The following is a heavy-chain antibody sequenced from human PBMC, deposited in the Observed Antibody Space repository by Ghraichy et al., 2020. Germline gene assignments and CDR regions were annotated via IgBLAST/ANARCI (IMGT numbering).Heavy chain of an antibody. CDR2: INHSGST. J-gene: IGHJ4*02. CDR3: ARKARYSYGYGAAAGTWSRSQTLDY. D-gene: IGHD5-18*01. Sequence: SETLSLTCAVYGGSFSGYYWSWIRQPPGKGLEWIGEINHSGSTNYNPSLKSRVTISVDTSKNQFSLKLSSVTAADTAVYYCARKARYSYGYGAAAGTWSRSQTLDYWGQGTLVTVSS. V-gene: IGHV4-34*01. CDR1: GGSFSGYY.